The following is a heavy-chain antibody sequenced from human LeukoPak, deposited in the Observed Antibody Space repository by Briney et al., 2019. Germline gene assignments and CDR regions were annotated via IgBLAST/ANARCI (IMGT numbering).Heavy chain of an antibody. J-gene: IGHJ6*02. V-gene: IGHV4-59*12. CDR2: IYYSGST. D-gene: IGHD1-26*01. Sequence: NPSETLSLTCTVSGGSISSYYWSWIRQPPGKGLEWIGYIYYSGSTNYNPSLKSRVTISVDTSKNQFSLKLSSVTAADTAVYYCARVQGEQPSYYYYGMDVWGQGTTVTVSS. CDR3: ARVQGEQPSYYYYGMDV. CDR1: GGSISSYY.